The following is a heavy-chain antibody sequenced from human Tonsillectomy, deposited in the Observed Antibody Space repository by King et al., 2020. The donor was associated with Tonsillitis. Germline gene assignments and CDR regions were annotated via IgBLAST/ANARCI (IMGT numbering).Heavy chain of an antibody. V-gene: IGHV3-49*04. CDR3: TTARPSVVGYFFDN. CDR1: GFTFGDYA. D-gene: IGHD2-15*01. Sequence: VQLVESGGGLVQPGRSLRLSCATSGFTFGDYAMSWVRQAPGKGLEWVALLRNKAYLWTTEHAASVEGRFTISGDESKRTAYLQMNSLKTEDTAVYYCTTARPSVVGYFFDNWGQGILVTVSS. J-gene: IGHJ4*02. CDR2: LRNKAYLWTT.